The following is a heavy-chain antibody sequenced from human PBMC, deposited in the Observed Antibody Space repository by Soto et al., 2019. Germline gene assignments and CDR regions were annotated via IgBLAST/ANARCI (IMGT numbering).Heavy chain of an antibody. CDR3: ARVRLDYYMDV. CDR2: IYYSGST. J-gene: IGHJ6*03. CDR1: GGSISSYY. Sequence: SETLSLTCTVSGGSISSYYWSWIRQPPGKGLEWIGYIYYSGSTNYNPSLKSRVTISVDTSKNQFSLKLSSVTAADTAVYYCARVRLDYYMDVWGKGTTVTVSS. V-gene: IGHV4-59*01.